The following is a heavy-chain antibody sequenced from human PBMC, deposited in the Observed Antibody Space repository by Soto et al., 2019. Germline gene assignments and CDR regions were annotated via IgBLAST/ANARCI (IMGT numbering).Heavy chain of an antibody. CDR3: AMLDYYDIKT. V-gene: IGHV3-33*01. CDR2: KWYDGSNK. D-gene: IGHD3-22*01. J-gene: IGHJ4*02. Sequence: GGSLRLSGAPSGFTFSSYGMDWVRQAPGKGLDWVAGKWYDGSNKYYSDSEKGRFTNSRDNSKNTLYLQMNSLRADDTAVYYCAMLDYYDIKTWGQGTLVTVSS. CDR1: GFTFSSYG.